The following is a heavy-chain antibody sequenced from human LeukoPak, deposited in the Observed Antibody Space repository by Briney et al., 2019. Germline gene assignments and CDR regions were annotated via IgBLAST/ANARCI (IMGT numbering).Heavy chain of an antibody. V-gene: IGHV3-7*01. Sequence: PGGFLRLSCAASGFTFSSYWMSWVRQAPGKGLEWVANIKQDGSEKYYVDSVKGRFTISRDNAKNSLYLQMNSLRAEDTAVYYCARATWELLIDYWGQGTLVTVSS. J-gene: IGHJ4*02. D-gene: IGHD1-26*01. CDR2: IKQDGSEK. CDR1: GFTFSSYW. CDR3: ARATWELLIDY.